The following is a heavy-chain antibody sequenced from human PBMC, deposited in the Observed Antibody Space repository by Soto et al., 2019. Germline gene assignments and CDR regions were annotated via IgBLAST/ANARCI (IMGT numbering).Heavy chain of an antibody. CDR2: ISYDGSNK. CDR3: ARSRSGYLDY. J-gene: IGHJ4*02. Sequence: QVQLVESGGGVVQPGRSLRLSCAASGFTFSSYGMHWVRQAPGKGLEWVAVISYDGSNKYYADSVKGRFTISRDNSKNTLYLQMNSLRAEDTAVYYCARSRSGYLDYWGQGTLVTASS. CDR1: GFTFSSYG. V-gene: IGHV3-30*03. D-gene: IGHD3-3*01.